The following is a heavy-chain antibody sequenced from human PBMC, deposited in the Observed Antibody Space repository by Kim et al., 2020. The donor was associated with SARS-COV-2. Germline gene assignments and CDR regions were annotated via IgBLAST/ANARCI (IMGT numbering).Heavy chain of an antibody. CDR3: ARGRTIFGVVIEPFDY. Sequence: PHLTIRVTISVATSTNQFSLKLSSVTAADTAVYYCARGRTIFGVVIEPFDYWGQGTLVTVSS. D-gene: IGHD3-3*01. V-gene: IGHV4-59*09. J-gene: IGHJ4*02.